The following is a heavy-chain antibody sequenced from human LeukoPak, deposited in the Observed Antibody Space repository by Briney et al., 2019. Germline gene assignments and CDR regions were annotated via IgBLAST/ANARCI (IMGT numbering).Heavy chain of an antibody. CDR1: GYTFSGYY. J-gene: IGHJ4*02. Sequence: ASVKVSCKASGYTFSGYYMHWVRQAPGQGLEWMGWINPNSGGTNYARKFQGRVTMTRDTSISTAYMDLSRLRSDDTAVYYCARVKITMVRGVIPPKDSYYFDYWGQGTLVTVSS. CDR3: ARVKITMVRGVIPPKDSYYFDY. D-gene: IGHD3-10*01. V-gene: IGHV1-2*02. CDR2: INPNSGGT.